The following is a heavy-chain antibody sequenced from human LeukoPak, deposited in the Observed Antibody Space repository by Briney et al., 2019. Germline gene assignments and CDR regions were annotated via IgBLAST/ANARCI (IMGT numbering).Heavy chain of an antibody. D-gene: IGHD5-18*01. CDR1: GFTFSSYA. CDR3: SKENVNTATIGEGFDF. Sequence: GGSLRLSCAASGFTFSSYAMNWVRQAPGKGLEWVAFIRYDGGNMYYADSVKGRFTISRDNSKNTLYLQMNSLRAEGTAVYYCSKENVNTATIGEGFDFWGQGTLVTVSS. V-gene: IGHV3-30*02. CDR2: IRYDGGNM. J-gene: IGHJ4*02.